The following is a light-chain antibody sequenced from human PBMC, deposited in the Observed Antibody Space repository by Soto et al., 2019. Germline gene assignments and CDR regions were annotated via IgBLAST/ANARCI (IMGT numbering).Light chain of an antibody. CDR1: QTISSW. J-gene: IGKJ1*01. Sequence: DIQMTQSPSTLSGSVGDRVTITCRASQTISSWLAWYQQKPGKAPKLLIYKASTLKSGVPSRFSGSGSGTEFTLTISSLQPDEFATYYCQHYNSYSEAFGQGTKVDIK. V-gene: IGKV1-5*03. CDR3: QHYNSYSEA. CDR2: KAS.